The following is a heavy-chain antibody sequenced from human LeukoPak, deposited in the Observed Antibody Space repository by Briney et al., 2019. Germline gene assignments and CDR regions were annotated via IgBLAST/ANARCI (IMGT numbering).Heavy chain of an antibody. CDR3: ARARGGIAARPFDY. Sequence: SETLSLTCAVYGGSLSGYYWSWIRQPPGKGLEWIREINHSGSTNYNPSLKSRVTISVDTSKNQFSLKLSSVTAADTAVYYCARARGGIAARPFDYWGQGTLVTVSS. V-gene: IGHV4-34*01. CDR2: INHSGST. D-gene: IGHD6-6*01. J-gene: IGHJ4*02. CDR1: GGSLSGYY.